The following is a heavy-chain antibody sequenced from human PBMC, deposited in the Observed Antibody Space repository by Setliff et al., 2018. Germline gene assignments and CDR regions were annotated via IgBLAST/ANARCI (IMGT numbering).Heavy chain of an antibody. D-gene: IGHD5-18*01. CDR1: GYTFTSYY. CDR2: INPSSGAT. V-gene: IGHV1-2*06. CDR3: ARRVGSVGIQLPDY. J-gene: IGHJ4*02. Sequence: ASVKVSCKASGYTFTSYYMYWVRQAPGQGLEWMGRINPSSGATIYAQKFQGRVTMTSDTSISTAYMELGRLRSEDTAVYYCARRVGSVGIQLPDYWGQGTLVTVSS.